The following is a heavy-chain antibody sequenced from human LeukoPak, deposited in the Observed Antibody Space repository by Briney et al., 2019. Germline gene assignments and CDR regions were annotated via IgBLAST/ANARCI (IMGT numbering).Heavy chain of an antibody. CDR3: ARDRATYGPEYDD. J-gene: IGHJ4*02. CDR2: INPNSGDT. D-gene: IGHD3-10*01. CDR1: GYIFTDYF. V-gene: IGHV1-2*02. Sequence: EASVKVSCKASGYIFTDYFIHWVRQAPGQGLEWMAWINPNSGDTNCAQKFQGRVTMTRDTSITTAYMEVNGLRSDDTAVYYCARDRATYGPEYDDWGQGTLVAVSS.